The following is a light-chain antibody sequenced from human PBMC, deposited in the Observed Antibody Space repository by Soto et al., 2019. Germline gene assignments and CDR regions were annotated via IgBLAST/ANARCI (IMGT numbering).Light chain of an antibody. CDR3: QQYGSSTH. CDR2: GAS. CDR1: QNIGSSS. Sequence: EIVLTQSPGTLSLSPGERATLSCRASQNIGSSSLAWYQQKPGQAPRLLIFGASSRATGIPDRFSGRGSGTDFTLSISRLQPEYVAVYYCQQYGSSTHFGGGTKVEIK. J-gene: IGKJ4*01. V-gene: IGKV3-20*01.